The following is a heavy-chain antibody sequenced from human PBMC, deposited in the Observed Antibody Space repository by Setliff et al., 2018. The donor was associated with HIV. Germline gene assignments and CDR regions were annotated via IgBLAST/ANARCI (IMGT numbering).Heavy chain of an antibody. CDR1: GGSISSYY. Sequence: SETLSLTCTVSGGSISSYYWNWIRQPAGKGLEWIGRIYASGGTYYKSSLKSRVTISVDSSKNQFSLKLTSVTAADTAIYFCARGGGYFHDNNAFDIWGQGTVVTV. CDR3: ARGGGYFHDNNAFDI. J-gene: IGHJ3*02. CDR2: IYASGGT. V-gene: IGHV4-4*07. D-gene: IGHD3-9*01.